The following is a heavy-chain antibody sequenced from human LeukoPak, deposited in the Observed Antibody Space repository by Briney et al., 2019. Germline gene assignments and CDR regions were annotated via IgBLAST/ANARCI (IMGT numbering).Heavy chain of an antibody. CDR2: ITSSSSTI. D-gene: IGHD1-26*01. CDR1: GFTFSSYT. V-gene: IGHV3-48*04. J-gene: IGHJ4*02. Sequence: QSGGSLRLSCAVSGFTFSSYTMSWVRQAPGTGLEWVSYITSSSSTIYYADSVKGRFTISRDNAKNSLYLQMNSLRGDDTARYYCTKASWEGVTTTYFDYWGQGTLVPVSS. CDR3: TKASWEGVTTTYFDY.